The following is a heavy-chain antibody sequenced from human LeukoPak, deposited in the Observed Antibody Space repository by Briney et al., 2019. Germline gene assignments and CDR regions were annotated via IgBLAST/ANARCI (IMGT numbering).Heavy chain of an antibody. CDR3: AMADYCGGDCYGLSAFDI. Sequence: PSETLSLTCTVSGVSISSYYWSWIRQHPGKGLEWIGYIYYSGSTYYNPSLKSRVTISVDTSKNQFSLKLSSVTAADTAVYYCAMADYCGGDCYGLSAFDIWGQGAMVTVSS. CDR1: GVSISSYY. J-gene: IGHJ3*02. CDR2: IYYSGST. D-gene: IGHD2-21*02. V-gene: IGHV4-59*06.